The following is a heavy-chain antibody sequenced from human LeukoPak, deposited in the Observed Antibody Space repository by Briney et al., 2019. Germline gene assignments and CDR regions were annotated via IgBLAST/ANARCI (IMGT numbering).Heavy chain of an antibody. D-gene: IGHD2-2*01. J-gene: IGHJ4*02. CDR2: IYSGGST. V-gene: IGHV3-53*01. CDR3: ARDRNYQLSPP. CDR1: GFTVSSNY. Sequence: GGSLRLSCAASGFTVSSNYMSWVRQAPGKGLERVSVIYSGGSTYYADSVKGRFTISRDNSKNTLYLQMNSLRAEDTAVYYCARDRNYQLSPPWGQGTLVTVSS.